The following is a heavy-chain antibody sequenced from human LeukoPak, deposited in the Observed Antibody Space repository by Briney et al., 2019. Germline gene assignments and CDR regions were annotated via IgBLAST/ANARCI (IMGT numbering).Heavy chain of an antibody. D-gene: IGHD3-22*01. J-gene: IGHJ6*03. CDR1: GGSISSGDYY. Sequence: SETLSLTCTVSGGSISSGDYYWSWIRQPPGKGLEWIGYIYYSGSTYYNPSLKSRVTISVDTSKNQFSLKLSSVTAADTAVYYCARETYYYDSSAYDYYYYMDVWGKGTTVTVSS. CDR3: ARETYYYDSSAYDYYYYMDV. CDR2: IYYSGST. V-gene: IGHV4-30-4*01.